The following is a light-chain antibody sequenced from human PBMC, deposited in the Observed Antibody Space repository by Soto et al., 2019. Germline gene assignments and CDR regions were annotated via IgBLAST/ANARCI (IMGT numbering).Light chain of an antibody. CDR1: SGDIGSYNR. J-gene: IGLJ7*01. CDR3: SSYTNINKRACV. Sequence: QSALTQPASVSGSPGQSITISCTGTSGDIGSYNRVSWYQQHPGKAPKLIIYEVTDRPSGVSNRFSGSKSGNTASLTISGLQAEDEAEYYCSSYTNINKRACVFGNGTQLTVL. CDR2: EVT. V-gene: IGLV2-14*01.